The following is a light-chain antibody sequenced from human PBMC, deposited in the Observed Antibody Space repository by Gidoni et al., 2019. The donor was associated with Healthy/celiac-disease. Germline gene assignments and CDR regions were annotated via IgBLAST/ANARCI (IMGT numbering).Light chain of an antibody. V-gene: IGKV3-15*01. CDR2: GAS. J-gene: IGKJ1*01. CDR1: QSVSSN. Sequence: EIVLTQSPATLSVSPGERATLSCRASQSVSSNLSWYQPKPGQAPRLLISGASTRATGIPARFSGSVSVTEFTLTISSLQSEDFAVYYFQQYNNWPRTFGQGTKVEIK. CDR3: QQYNNWPRT.